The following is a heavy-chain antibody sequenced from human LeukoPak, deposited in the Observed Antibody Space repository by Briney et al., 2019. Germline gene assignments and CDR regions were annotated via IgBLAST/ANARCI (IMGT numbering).Heavy chain of an antibody. CDR2: ISSSSSSI. J-gene: IGHJ4*02. CDR3: ASLGVWSDFDY. CDR1: GFTFSSYS. Sequence: PGGSLRLSCAASGFTFSSYSMNWVRQAPGKGLEWVSYISSSSSSIYYADSVKGRFTISRDNAKNSLYLQMNSLRAEDTAVYYCASLGVWSDFDYWGQGTLVTVSS. D-gene: IGHD2-21*01. V-gene: IGHV3-48*01.